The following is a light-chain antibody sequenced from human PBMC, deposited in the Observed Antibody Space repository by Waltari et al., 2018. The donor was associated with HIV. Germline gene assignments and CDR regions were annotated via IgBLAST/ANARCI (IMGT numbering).Light chain of an antibody. Sequence: QSVLTQPPSVSAAPAQRVTISCTGSSPHIGAGYDVHWYQQLPGTAPKLLIYGNSNRPSGVPDRFSGSKSGTSASLAITGLQAEDEADYYCQSYDSSLSGSYVFGTGTKVTVL. J-gene: IGLJ1*01. CDR3: QSYDSSLSGSYV. CDR1: SPHIGAGYD. CDR2: GNS. V-gene: IGLV1-40*01.